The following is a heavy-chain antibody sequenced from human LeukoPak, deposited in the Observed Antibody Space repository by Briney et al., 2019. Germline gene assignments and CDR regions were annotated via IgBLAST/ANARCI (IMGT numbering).Heavy chain of an antibody. CDR3: ARHWQVLGSSWVVRAFDI. D-gene: IGHD6-13*01. J-gene: IGHJ3*02. V-gene: IGHV4-59*08. CDR1: GGSISSYY. CDR2: IYYSGST. Sequence: SETLSLTCTVSGGSISSYYWSWIRQPPGKGLEWIGYIYYSGSTNYNPSLKSRVTISVDTSKNQFSLKLSSVTAADTAVYYCARHWQVLGSSWVVRAFDIWGQGTMVTVSS.